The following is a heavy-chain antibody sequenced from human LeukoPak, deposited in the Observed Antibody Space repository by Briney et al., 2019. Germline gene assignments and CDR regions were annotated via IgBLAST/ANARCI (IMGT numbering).Heavy chain of an antibody. V-gene: IGHV4-30-4*08. CDR2: IYYSGST. D-gene: IGHD2-2*01. CDR1: GGSISSGDYY. Sequence: PSEALSLTCTVSGGSISSGDYYWSWIRQPPGKGLEWIGYIYYSGSTYYNPSLKSRVTISVDTSKNQFSLKLSSVTAADTAVYYCAREGAGGVVVPVHHAFDIWGQGTMATVSS. J-gene: IGHJ3*02. CDR3: AREGAGGVVVPVHHAFDI.